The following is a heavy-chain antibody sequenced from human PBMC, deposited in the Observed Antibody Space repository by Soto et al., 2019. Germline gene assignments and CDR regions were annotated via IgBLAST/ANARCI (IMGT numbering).Heavy chain of an antibody. V-gene: IGHV1-8*01. D-gene: IGHD5-18*01. CDR2: MNPNSGNT. CDR3: ARGADTAMGYDAFDI. CDR1: GYTFTSYD. Sequence: ASVKVSCKASGYTFTSYDINWVRQATGQGLEWMGWMNPNSGNTGYAQKFQGRVTMTRNTSISTAYMELSSLRSEDTAVYYCARGADTAMGYDAFDIWCQGTMVTVSS. J-gene: IGHJ3*02.